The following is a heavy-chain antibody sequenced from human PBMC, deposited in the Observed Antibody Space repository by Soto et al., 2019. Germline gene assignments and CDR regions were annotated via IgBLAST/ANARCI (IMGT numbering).Heavy chain of an antibody. Sequence: PGGSLRLSCAASGFIFSTYTINWVRQAPGKGLEWVASISSSRDIFYADSVKARFTISRDNANSSVDLQMNSLGVGDTAIYYCARGSWGGDGIDVWGQGTRVTVSS. J-gene: IGHJ6*02. CDR1: GFIFSTYT. V-gene: IGHV3-21*01. CDR2: ISSSRDI. D-gene: IGHD3-16*01. CDR3: ARGSWGGDGIDV.